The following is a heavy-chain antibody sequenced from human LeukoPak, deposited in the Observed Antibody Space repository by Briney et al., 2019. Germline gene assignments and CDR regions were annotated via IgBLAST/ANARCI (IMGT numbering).Heavy chain of an antibody. CDR3: ARRGYSYRY. J-gene: IGHJ4*02. CDR2: IYYSGST. D-gene: IGHD5-18*01. V-gene: IGHV4-39*07. CDR1: GGSISSSSYY. Sequence: SETLSLTCTVSGGSISSSSYYWGWIRQPPGKGLEWIGSIYYSGSTYYNPSLKSRVTISVDTSKNQFSLKLSSVTAADTAVYYCARRGYSYRYWGQGTLVTVSS.